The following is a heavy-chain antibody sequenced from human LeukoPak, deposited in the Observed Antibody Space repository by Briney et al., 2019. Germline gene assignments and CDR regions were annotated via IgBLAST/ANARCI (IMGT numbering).Heavy chain of an antibody. CDR2: ISSSSSYI. CDR1: GFTFSSYS. CDR3: ARGGKTIVVVPAAPY. V-gene: IGHV3-21*01. J-gene: IGHJ4*02. D-gene: IGHD2-2*01. Sequence: GRSLRLSCAASGFTFSSYSMNWVRQAPGKGLEWVSSISSSSSYIYYADSVKGRFTISRDNAKNSLYLQMNSLRAEDTAVYYCARGGKTIVVVPAAPYWGQGTLVTVSS.